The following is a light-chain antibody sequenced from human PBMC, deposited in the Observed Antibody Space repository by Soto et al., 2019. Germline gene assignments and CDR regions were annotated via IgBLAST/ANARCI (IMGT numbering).Light chain of an antibody. CDR3: QQYNSYPWT. V-gene: IGKV1-5*03. J-gene: IGKJ1*01. CDR2: KAS. Sequence: DIQMTQSPSTLSASVGDRVTITCRASQSISSWLAWYQQKPGKAPKLLIYKASSLESGVPSRFSGCGSGTEFTLTINSLPPDDFAAYYCQQYNSYPWTFGQGTKVVIK. CDR1: QSISSW.